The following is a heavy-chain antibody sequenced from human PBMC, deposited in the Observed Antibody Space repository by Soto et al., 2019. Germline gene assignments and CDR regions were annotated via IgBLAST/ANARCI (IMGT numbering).Heavy chain of an antibody. CDR3: ARGNSGRYDIPLF. D-gene: IGHD3-9*01. CDR1: GYNFNNYA. CDR2: LNAGNGNT. Sequence: QAQVVQSGAEVKKPGASVKVSCKASGYNFNNYAIHWVRQAPGQRLEWMGWLNAGNGNTKYSQNFQGRVTFTRNTSATTAYMELSSLRSEDTAVYYCARGNSGRYDIPLFWGQGTLLAVSS. V-gene: IGHV1-3*01. J-gene: IGHJ4*02.